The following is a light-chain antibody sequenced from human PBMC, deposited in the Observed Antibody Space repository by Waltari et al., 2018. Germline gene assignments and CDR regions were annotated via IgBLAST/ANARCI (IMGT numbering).Light chain of an antibody. CDR2: GAS. CDR3: QQSLKTPIT. Sequence: DIEMTQSPSSLSASVGDRVTMTCRASQNIRTYLNWYQQKPGKAPKALIYGASNLQSGVPSRFSGSGSGTDFSLTISSLQPEDFATYYCQQSLKTPITFGQGTRLQIK. CDR1: QNIRTY. J-gene: IGKJ5*01. V-gene: IGKV1-39*01.